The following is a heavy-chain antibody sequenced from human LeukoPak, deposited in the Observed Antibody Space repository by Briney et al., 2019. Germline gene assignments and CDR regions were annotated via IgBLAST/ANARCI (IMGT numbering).Heavy chain of an antibody. Sequence: GGSLRLSCAASGFTFDDYAMYWVRQAPGKGLEWVSLITWDGDNTYYADSVKGRFTISRDNNKNSLYLQMNSLRPEDTALYYCAKDKAGEGSGSYSLDYWGQGTLVTVSS. V-gene: IGHV3-43D*03. CDR3: AKDKAGEGSGSYSLDY. CDR1: GFTFDDYA. CDR2: ITWDGDNT. D-gene: IGHD3-10*01. J-gene: IGHJ4*02.